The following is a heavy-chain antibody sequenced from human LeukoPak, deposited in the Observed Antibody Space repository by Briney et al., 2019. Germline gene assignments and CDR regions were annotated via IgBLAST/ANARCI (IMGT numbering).Heavy chain of an antibody. Sequence: PSETLSLTCNVSGASISSYYWSWIRQPPGKGLEWIGYVFHIGSTKYNPSLESRVTILLDTSKNQFSLKLTSLTSADTAVYYCATLGAYRFDSWGQGTLVTVSS. CDR2: VFHIGST. J-gene: IGHJ4*02. CDR1: GASISSYY. CDR3: ATLGAYRFDS. V-gene: IGHV4-59*01. D-gene: IGHD3-16*01.